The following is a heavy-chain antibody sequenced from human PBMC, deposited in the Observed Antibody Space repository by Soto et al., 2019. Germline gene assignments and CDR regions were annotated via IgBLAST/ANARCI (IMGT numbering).Heavy chain of an antibody. Sequence: SETLSLTCAVYGGSFSGYYWSWIRQPPGKGLEWIGKINHSGSTNYNPSLKSRVTISVDTSKNQFSLKLSSVTAADTAVYYCARGKGRDLGAANNWFDPWGQGTQVTVSS. V-gene: IGHV4-34*01. CDR2: INHSGST. J-gene: IGHJ5*02. CDR3: ARGKGRDLGAANNWFDP. D-gene: IGHD1-26*01. CDR1: GGSFSGYY.